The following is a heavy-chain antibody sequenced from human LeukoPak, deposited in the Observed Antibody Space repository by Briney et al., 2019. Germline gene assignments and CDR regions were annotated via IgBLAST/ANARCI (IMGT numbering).Heavy chain of an antibody. CDR3: ARGPGIVARFRGYYYDSGGRPHYFDY. V-gene: IGHV4-34*01. J-gene: IGHJ4*02. CDR1: GGSFSGYY. D-gene: IGHD3-22*01. Sequence: PSETLSLTCAVYGGSFSGYYWSWIRQPPGKGLEWIGEINHSGSTNYNPSLKSRVTISVDTSKNQFSLKLSSVTAADTAVYYCARGPGIVARFRGYYYDSGGRPHYFDYWGQGTLVTVSS. CDR2: INHSGST.